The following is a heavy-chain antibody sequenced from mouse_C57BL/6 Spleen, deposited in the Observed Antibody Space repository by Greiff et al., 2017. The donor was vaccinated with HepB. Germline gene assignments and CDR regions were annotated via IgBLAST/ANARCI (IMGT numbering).Heavy chain of an antibody. V-gene: IGHV1-26*01. CDR1: GYTFTDYY. CDR2: INPNNGGT. CDR3: ARSHDGYYGWFAY. Sequence: VQLQQSGPELVKPGASVKISCKASGYTFTDYYMNWVKQSHGKSLEWIGDINPNNGGTSYNQKFKGKATLTVDKSSITAYMELRSLTSEDSAVYYCARSHDGYYGWFAYWGQGTLVTVSA. D-gene: IGHD2-3*01. J-gene: IGHJ3*01.